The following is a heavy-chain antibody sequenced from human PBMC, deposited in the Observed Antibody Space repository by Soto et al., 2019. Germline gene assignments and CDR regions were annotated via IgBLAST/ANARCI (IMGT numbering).Heavy chain of an antibody. V-gene: IGHV1-18*04. J-gene: IGHJ5*02. CDR3: AIYAADNRCFEA. CDR1: GYPFTTYG. CDR2: MSAYGGDT. D-gene: IGHD2-2*01. Sequence: ASVKVSCKASGYPFTTYGMSWVRQAPGQGLEWMGWMSAYGGDTRYAQKFQGRVIMSVDTSRNQFSLNLNSVTAADTAVYFCAIYAADNRCFEAWGQGTLVTVSS.